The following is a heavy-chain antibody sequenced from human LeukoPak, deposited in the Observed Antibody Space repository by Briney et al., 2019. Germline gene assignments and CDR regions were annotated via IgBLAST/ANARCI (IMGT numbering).Heavy chain of an antibody. CDR3: ARGWNYEGY. V-gene: IGHV3-23*01. CDR2: ISASGGST. CDR1: GFTFRNYA. D-gene: IGHD1-7*01. Sequence: GGSLRLSCAASGFTFRNYAMSWVRQAPGKGLEWVSAISASGGSTYYADSVKGRFTISRDNAKNSLCLQMNNLRVEDTAVYYCARGWNYEGYWGQGTLVTVSS. J-gene: IGHJ4*02.